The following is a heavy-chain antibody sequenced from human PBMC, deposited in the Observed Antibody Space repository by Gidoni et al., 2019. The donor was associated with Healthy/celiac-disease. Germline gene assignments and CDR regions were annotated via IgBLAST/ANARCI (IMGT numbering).Heavy chain of an antibody. D-gene: IGHD2-2*01. Sequence: EVQLVQSGAEVKKPGESLKISCKGSGYSFTPYWIGWVRQMPGKGLEWMGIIYPGDSDTRYSPSFQGQVIISADKSISTAYLQWSSLKASDTAMYYCARLKTRYCSTTSCYADYGMDVWGQGTTVTVSS. CDR1: GYSFTPYW. V-gene: IGHV5-51*03. CDR3: ARLKTRYCSTTSCYADYGMDV. CDR2: IYPGDSDT. J-gene: IGHJ6*02.